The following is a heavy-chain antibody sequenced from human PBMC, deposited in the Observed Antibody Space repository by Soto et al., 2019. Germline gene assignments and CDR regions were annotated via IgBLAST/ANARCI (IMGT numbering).Heavy chain of an antibody. V-gene: IGHV3-30-3*01. D-gene: IGHD2-15*01. CDR2: ISYDGSNK. CDR3: ARDLKCSGGSCYYYYYGMDV. J-gene: IGHJ6*02. Sequence: GAVISYDGSNKYYADSVKGRFTISRDNSKNTLYLQMNSLRAEDTAVYYCARDLKCSGGSCYYYYYGMDVWGQGTTVTVSS.